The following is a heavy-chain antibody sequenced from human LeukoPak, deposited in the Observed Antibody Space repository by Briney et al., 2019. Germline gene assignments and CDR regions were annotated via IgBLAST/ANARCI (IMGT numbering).Heavy chain of an antibody. J-gene: IGHJ4*02. CDR1: GFTFSSYV. Sequence: PGGSLRPSCAASGFTFSSYVMHWVRQAPGKGLEGVAVISYDGSNKYYADSVKGRFTISRDNSKNTLYLQMNSLRAEDTAVYYCARGGGSGSYPDDYWGQGTLVTVSS. CDR3: ARGGGSGSYPDDY. D-gene: IGHD3-10*01. V-gene: IGHV3-30*04. CDR2: ISYDGSNK.